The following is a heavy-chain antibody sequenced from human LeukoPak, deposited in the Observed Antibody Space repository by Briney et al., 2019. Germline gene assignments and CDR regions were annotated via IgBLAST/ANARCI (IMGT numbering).Heavy chain of an antibody. V-gene: IGHV4-4*07. J-gene: IGHJ4*02. D-gene: IGHD1-26*01. CDR3: ARGQTVGATALDY. CDR2: MSTTGGS. Sequence: SETLSLTCTVSGSFLNNYYWSWLRQPAGKGLEFIGRMSTTGGSTYNPSLESRVTLSLDTSKNHFSLKLTSVTAADTAVYYCARGQTVGATALDYWGRGTLITVSS. CDR1: GSFLNNYY.